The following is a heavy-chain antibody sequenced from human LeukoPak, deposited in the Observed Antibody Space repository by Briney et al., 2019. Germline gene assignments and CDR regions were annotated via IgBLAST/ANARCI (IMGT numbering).Heavy chain of an antibody. Sequence: ASVKVSCKASGYTFTSYAVHWVRRAPGQSLEWMGYINDGDGNTRYSQEFQGRVTITRDTSASIVYMELSSLRSEDMAFYYCARERGEFGGSYFLDYWGQGTLVTVSS. CDR1: GYTFTSYA. D-gene: IGHD1-26*01. V-gene: IGHV1-3*03. J-gene: IGHJ4*02. CDR3: ARERGEFGGSYFLDY. CDR2: INDGDGNT.